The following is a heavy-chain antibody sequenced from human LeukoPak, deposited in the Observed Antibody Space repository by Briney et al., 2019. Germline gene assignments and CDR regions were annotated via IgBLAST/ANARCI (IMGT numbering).Heavy chain of an antibody. CDR1: GYTFTGYY. CDR2: INPNSGNT. V-gene: IGHV1-8*02. J-gene: IGHJ3*02. CDR3: ARVSHSDAFDI. Sequence: ASVKVSCKASGYTFTGYYMHWVRQAPGQGLEWMGRINPNSGNTGYAQKFQGRVTMTRNTSISTAYMEPSSLRSEDTAVYYCARVSHSDAFDIWGQGTMVTVSS. D-gene: IGHD5/OR15-5a*01.